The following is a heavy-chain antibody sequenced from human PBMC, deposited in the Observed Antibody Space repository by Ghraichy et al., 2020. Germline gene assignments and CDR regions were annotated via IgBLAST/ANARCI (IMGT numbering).Heavy chain of an antibody. CDR1: GFTFSSYS. J-gene: IGHJ4*02. V-gene: IGHV3-21*01. CDR3: ARDREWELLPFDY. Sequence: GGSRRLSCAASGFTFSSYSMNWVRQAPGKGLEWVSSISSSSSYIYYADSVKGRFTISRDNAKNSLYLQMNSLRAEDTAVYYCARDREWELLPFDYWGQGTLVTVSS. CDR2: ISSSSSYI. D-gene: IGHD1-26*01.